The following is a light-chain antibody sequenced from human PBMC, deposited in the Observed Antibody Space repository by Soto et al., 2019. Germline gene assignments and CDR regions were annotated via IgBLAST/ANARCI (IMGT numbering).Light chain of an antibody. CDR3: QHYGSSRT. CDR2: GTS. CDR1: QGVSSNY. J-gene: IGKJ1*01. V-gene: IGKV3-20*01. Sequence: EIVLTHSPGTLSLSQGERATLSCRASQGVSSNYLAWYQQRSGQAPRFLLYGTSSRATGIPERFSGSGSGTDFTPTISRLEPEDFAVYYCQHYGSSRTFGQGTKV.